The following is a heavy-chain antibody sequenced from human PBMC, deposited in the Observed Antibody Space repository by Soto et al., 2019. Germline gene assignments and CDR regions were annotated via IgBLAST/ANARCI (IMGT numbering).Heavy chain of an antibody. D-gene: IGHD5-12*01. V-gene: IGHV3-23*01. CDR2: IRGSCGPT. Sequence: DVQLLESGGDLVQPGGSLRLSCAASGFIFSNYAMSWVRQAPGKGLEWVSLIRGSCGPTNYADSVKGRFTVSRDNSKNILLLQMNSLRAEDTAVYYCVKDFRVGYDWTHDWGQGTLVTVSS. J-gene: IGHJ4*02. CDR3: VKDFRVGYDWTHD. CDR1: GFIFSNYA.